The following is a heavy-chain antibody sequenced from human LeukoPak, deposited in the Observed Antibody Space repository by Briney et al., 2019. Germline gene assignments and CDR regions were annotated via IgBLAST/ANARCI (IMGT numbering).Heavy chain of an antibody. CDR3: ASSGTDQYFQH. D-gene: IGHD1-26*01. Sequence: KPSETLSLTCAVYGGSFSGYYWSWIRQPPGKGLEWIGYIYYSGSTNYNPSLKSRVTISVDTSKNQSSLKLSSVTAADTAVYYCASSGTDQYFQHWGQGTLVTVSS. J-gene: IGHJ1*01. V-gene: IGHV4-59*01. CDR2: IYYSGST. CDR1: GGSFSGYY.